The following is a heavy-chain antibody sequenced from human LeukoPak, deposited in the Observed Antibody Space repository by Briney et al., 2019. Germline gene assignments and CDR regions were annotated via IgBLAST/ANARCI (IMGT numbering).Heavy chain of an antibody. D-gene: IGHD5-24*01. V-gene: IGHV3-21*01. CDR3: AREDGSPYYFDY. J-gene: IGHJ4*02. CDR1: GFTFSSYS. CDR2: ISSSSSYI. Sequence: PGGSLRLSCAASGFTFSSYSMNWVRQAPGKGLEWVSSISSSSSYIYYADSVKGRFTTSRDNAKNSLYLQMNSLRAEDTAVYYCAREDGSPYYFDYWGQGTLVTVSS.